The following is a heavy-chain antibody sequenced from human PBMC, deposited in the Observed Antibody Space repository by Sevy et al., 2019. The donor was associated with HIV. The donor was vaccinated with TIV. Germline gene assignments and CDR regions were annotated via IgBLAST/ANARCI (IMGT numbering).Heavy chain of an antibody. J-gene: IGHJ4*02. V-gene: IGHV4-34*01. CDR1: GGSFSGYY. D-gene: IGHD4-4*01. CDR3: ARPRDDYSNARDFDY. CDR2: INHSGST. Sequence: SETLSLTCAVYGGSFSGYYWSWIRQPPGKGLEWIGEINHSGSTNYNPSLKSRVTISVDTSKNQFSPKLSSVTAADTAVYYCARPRDDYSNARDFDYWGQGTLVTVSS.